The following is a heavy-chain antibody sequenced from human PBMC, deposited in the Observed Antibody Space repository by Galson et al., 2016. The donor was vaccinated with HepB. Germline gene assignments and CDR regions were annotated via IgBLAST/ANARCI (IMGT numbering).Heavy chain of an antibody. CDR2: MNTNSANT. CDR1: GYTFTSYD. J-gene: IGHJ5*02. D-gene: IGHD3-22*01. V-gene: IGHV1-8*01. CDR3: ARAHRGSLLSDP. Sequence: SVKVSCKASGYTFTSYDINWVRQATGQGLEWMGWMNTNSANTGYAQHFQGRVIMTRDSSISTADMEMSSLRSEDTAVYYCARAHRGSLLSDPWGQGTLVTVSS.